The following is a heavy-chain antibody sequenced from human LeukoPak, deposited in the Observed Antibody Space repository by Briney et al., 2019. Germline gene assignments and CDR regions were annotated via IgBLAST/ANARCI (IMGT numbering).Heavy chain of an antibody. D-gene: IGHD3-10*01. CDR2: IYYSGST. J-gene: IGHJ4*02. CDR1: GDSMSTFY. CDR3: ARASVSVVRGVIFDY. V-gene: IGHV4-59*01. Sequence: SSETLSLTCTVFGDSMSTFYWSWIRQPPGRGLEWIGYIYYSGSTNYNPSLESRVTMSVDTSKNQFSLRLSSVTPADTAVYHCARASVSVVRGVIFDYWGQGTLVTVSS.